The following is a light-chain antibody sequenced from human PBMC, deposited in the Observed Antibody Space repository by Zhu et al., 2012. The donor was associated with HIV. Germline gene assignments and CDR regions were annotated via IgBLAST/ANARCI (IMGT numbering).Light chain of an antibody. CDR1: QSLSRTY. CDR3: QQRSKRPPWT. Sequence: EIVLTQSPDTLSLSPGERATLSCRATQSLSRTYLAWYQQKPGQAPRLLIYDASNRATGIPARFNGSGSGTDSTLTISSLEPEDFAVYYCQQRSKRPPWTFGQGTKGGNQT. V-gene: IGKV3-11*01. CDR2: DAS. J-gene: IGKJ1*01.